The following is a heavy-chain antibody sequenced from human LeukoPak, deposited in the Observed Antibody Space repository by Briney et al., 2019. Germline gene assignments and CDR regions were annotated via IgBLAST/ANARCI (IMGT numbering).Heavy chain of an antibody. D-gene: IGHD5-12*01. J-gene: IGHJ4*02. Sequence: SETLSLTCTVSDDSITIYYWSWIRQPPGKGLEWIGYIDHTGSTNYNPSLNSRVTISRDTSKNHFSLKLSSVTAADTAVYYCARDQGYSGYGIDYWGQGTLVTVSS. CDR2: IDHTGST. CDR3: ARDQGYSGYGIDY. V-gene: IGHV4-59*12. CDR1: DDSITIYY.